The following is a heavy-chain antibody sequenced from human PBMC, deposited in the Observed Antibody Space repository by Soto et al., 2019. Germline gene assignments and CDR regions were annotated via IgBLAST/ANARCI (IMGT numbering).Heavy chain of an antibody. CDR1: GYTFTSYG. CDR2: ISAYNGNT. V-gene: IGHV1-18*01. J-gene: IGHJ4*02. CDR3: AREAPMITFGGVIAGHLDY. Sequence: GASVKVSCKASGYTFTSYGISWVRQAPGQGLEWMGWISAYNGNTNYAQKLQGRVTMTTDTSTSTAYMELRSLRSDDTAVYYCAREAPMITFGGVIAGHLDYWGQGTLVTVSS. D-gene: IGHD3-16*02.